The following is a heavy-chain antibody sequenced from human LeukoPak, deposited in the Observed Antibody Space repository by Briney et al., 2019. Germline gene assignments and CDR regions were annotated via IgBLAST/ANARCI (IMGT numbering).Heavy chain of an antibody. Sequence: GGSLRLSCEASGFTFSSYSMNWVRQAPGKGLEWVSSISSSSSYIYYADSVKGRFTISRDNAKNSLYLQMNSLRAEDTAVYYCARDSAAGTIDYWGQGTLVTVSS. V-gene: IGHV3-21*01. D-gene: IGHD6-13*01. CDR3: ARDSAAGTIDY. CDR1: GFTFSSYS. CDR2: ISSSSSYI. J-gene: IGHJ4*02.